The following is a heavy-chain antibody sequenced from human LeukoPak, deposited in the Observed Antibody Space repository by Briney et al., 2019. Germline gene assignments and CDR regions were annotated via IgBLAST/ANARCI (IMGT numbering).Heavy chain of an antibody. V-gene: IGHV3-23*01. CDR2: ISGSGGST. Sequence: GGSLRLSCAASGFTFSSYAMSWVRQAPGKGLEWVSAISGSGGSTYYVDSVKGRFTISRDNSKNTLYLQMNSLRAEDTAVYYCAKTRAYYYDSSGYYFYWGQGTLVTVSS. D-gene: IGHD3-22*01. CDR1: GFTFSSYA. J-gene: IGHJ4*02. CDR3: AKTRAYYYDSSGYYFY.